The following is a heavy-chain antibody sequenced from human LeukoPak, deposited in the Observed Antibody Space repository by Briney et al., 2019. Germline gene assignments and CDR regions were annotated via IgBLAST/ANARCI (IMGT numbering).Heavy chain of an antibody. CDR3: ARQAGID. CDR2: INHSGST. D-gene: IGHD2-21*01. Sequence: IPGGSLRLSCAASGFSFSSYWMSWVRQAPGKGLEWIGEINHSGSTNYNPSLKSRVTISVDTSKNQFSLKLSSVTAADTAVYYCARQAGIDWGQGTLVTVSS. CDR1: GFSFSSYW. J-gene: IGHJ4*02. V-gene: IGHV4-34*01.